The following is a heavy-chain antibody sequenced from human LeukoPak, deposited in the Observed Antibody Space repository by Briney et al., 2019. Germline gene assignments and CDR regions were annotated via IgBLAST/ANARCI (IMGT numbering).Heavy chain of an antibody. CDR1: GFTFSSYS. CDR2: ISSSSSYI. D-gene: IGHD6-13*01. CDR3: AREGSSWYGGFDP. Sequence: GGSLRLSCAASGFTFSSYSMNWVRQAPGKGLEWVSSISSSSSYIYHADSVKGRFTISRDNAKNSLYLQMNSLRAEDTAVYYCAREGSSWYGGFDPWGKGTLVTVSS. J-gene: IGHJ5*02. V-gene: IGHV3-21*01.